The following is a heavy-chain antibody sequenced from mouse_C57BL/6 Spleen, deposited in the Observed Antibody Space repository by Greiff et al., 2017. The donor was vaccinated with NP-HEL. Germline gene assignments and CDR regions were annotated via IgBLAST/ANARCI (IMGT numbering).Heavy chain of an antibody. D-gene: IGHD2-2*01. J-gene: IGHJ2*01. V-gene: IGHV1-76*01. CDR3: ARGMLDEYGYDGGYYFDY. Sequence: QVHVKQSGAELVRPGASVKLSCKASGYTFTDYYINWVKQRPGQGLEWIARIYPGSGNTYYNEKFKGKATLTAEKSSSTAYMQLSSLTSEDSAVYCCARGMLDEYGYDGGYYFDYWGQGTTLTVSS. CDR1: GYTFTDYY. CDR2: IYPGSGNT.